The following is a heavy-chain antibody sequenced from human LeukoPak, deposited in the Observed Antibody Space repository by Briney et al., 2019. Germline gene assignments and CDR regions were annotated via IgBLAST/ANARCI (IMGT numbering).Heavy chain of an antibody. CDR3: AKDRGEWELLYFDY. V-gene: IGHV3-23*01. CDR1: GFSFTNFW. Sequence: GGSLRLSCAVSGFSFTNFWMSWVRQAPGKGLEWVSAISGSGGSTYYADSVKGRFTISRDNSKNTLYLQMNSLRAEDTAVYYCAKDRGEWELLYFDYWGQGTLVTVSS. D-gene: IGHD1-26*01. CDR2: ISGSGGST. J-gene: IGHJ4*02.